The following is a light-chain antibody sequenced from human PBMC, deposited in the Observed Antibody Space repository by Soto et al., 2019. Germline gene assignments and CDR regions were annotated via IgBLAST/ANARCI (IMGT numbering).Light chain of an antibody. CDR2: GAS. Sequence: EIVLTQSPATLSVSPGERAILSCRASQSVSDNLAWYQQKPGQAPRLLIYGASTRASGIPARVSGSGSGTEFTLTISSLQSEDFAVYYCQQSYNWPPLTFGGGTKVEIK. CDR3: QQSYNWPPLT. J-gene: IGKJ4*01. V-gene: IGKV3-15*01. CDR1: QSVSDN.